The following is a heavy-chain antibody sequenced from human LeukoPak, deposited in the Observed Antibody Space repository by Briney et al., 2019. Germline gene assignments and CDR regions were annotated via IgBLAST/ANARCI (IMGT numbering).Heavy chain of an antibody. CDR2: IYSGGST. J-gene: IGHJ4*02. Sequence: GGSLRLSCAASGFTVSSNYMSWVRQAPGKGLEWVSVIYSGGSTYYADSVKGRFTISRGNSENTLYLQMNSLRAEDTAVYYCAREVPIAAAGNFDYWGQGTLVTVSS. CDR1: GFTVSSNY. D-gene: IGHD6-13*01. V-gene: IGHV3-66*01. CDR3: AREVPIAAAGNFDY.